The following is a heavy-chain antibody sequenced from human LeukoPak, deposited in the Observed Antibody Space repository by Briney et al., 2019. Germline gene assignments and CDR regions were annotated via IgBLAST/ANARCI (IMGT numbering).Heavy chain of an antibody. D-gene: IGHD3-22*01. J-gene: IGHJ4*02. Sequence: SETLSLTCAVYGGSFSGYYWSWIRQPPGKGLEWIGEINHSGSTNYNPSLKSRVTISVDTSKNQFSLKLSSVTAADTAVYYCARGDSSGYYYGYWGQGTLVTVSS. V-gene: IGHV4-34*01. CDR3: ARGDSSGYYYGY. CDR2: INHSGST. CDR1: GGSFSGYY.